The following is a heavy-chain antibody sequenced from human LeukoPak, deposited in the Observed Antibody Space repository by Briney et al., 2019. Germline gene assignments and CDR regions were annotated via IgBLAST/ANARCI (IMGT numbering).Heavy chain of an antibody. Sequence: SETLSLTCAVYGGSLSGYYWSWIRQPPGKGLEWIGEINHSGSTNYNPSLKSRVTVSVDTSKNQFSLRLTSVTAADTAVYYCARSGSSGPPPLWGQGTMVTVSS. CDR3: ARSGSSGPPPL. V-gene: IGHV4-34*01. CDR1: GGSLSGYY. J-gene: IGHJ3*01. CDR2: INHSGST. D-gene: IGHD6-19*01.